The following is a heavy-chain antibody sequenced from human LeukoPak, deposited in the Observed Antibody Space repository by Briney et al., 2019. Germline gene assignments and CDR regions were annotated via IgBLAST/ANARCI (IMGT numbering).Heavy chain of an antibody. CDR2: IRGDGNDM. CDR1: GFTFSDYW. CDR3: TRDRVLGSGSSDS. D-gene: IGHD3-10*01. Sequence: GGSLRLSCAASGFTFSDYWMRWVRQAPGKGLVWVSRIRGDGNDMNYADSVKGRFTISRDNAKNMVYLQINSLRADDTAVYYCTRDRVLGSGSSDSWGQGTLVTVST. V-gene: IGHV3-74*01. J-gene: IGHJ5*01.